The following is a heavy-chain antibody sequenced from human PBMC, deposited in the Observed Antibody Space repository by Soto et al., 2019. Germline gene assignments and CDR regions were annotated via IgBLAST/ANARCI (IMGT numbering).Heavy chain of an antibody. Sequence: EVQLVESGGGLVKPGGSLRLSCAASGFTFSSYTMNWVRQAPGKGLEWVSSISSSSSYIYYADSVKGRFTISRDNAKNSLFLQMNSLRAEDTAVYYCVRGASLNFDYWGQGTLVTVSS. CDR3: VRGASLNFDY. V-gene: IGHV3-21*01. J-gene: IGHJ4*02. D-gene: IGHD1-26*01. CDR2: ISSSSSYI. CDR1: GFTFSSYT.